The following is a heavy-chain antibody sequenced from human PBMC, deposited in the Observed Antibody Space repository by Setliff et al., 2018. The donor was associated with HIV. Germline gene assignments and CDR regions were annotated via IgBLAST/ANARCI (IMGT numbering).Heavy chain of an antibody. CDR2: IIFIFGTA. CDR1: GGTFSSYA. J-gene: IGHJ4*02. CDR3: ARGPANGWSGH. Sequence: ASVKVSCKASGGTFSSYAINWVRQAPGQGLEWMGRIIFIFGTANYAQKFRGRVTITADKSTSTAYMELSSLRSEDTAVYYCARGPANGWSGHWGQGTLVTVSS. D-gene: IGHD6-19*01. V-gene: IGHV1-69*06.